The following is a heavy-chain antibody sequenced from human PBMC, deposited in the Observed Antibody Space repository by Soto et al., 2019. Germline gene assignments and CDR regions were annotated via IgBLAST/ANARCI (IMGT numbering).Heavy chain of an antibody. V-gene: IGHV3-23*01. Sequence: EVQLLESGEGLVQPGGSLRLSCTASGFTFSRYALTWVRQAPGKGLEWVSGLSAIGGSTYYSDSVKGRFTISRDNTNSTLYLQMSNLRVEDTAIYYCAKVTREGGGDFDYWGQGTLVTVSS. D-gene: IGHD1-26*01. CDR3: AKVTREGGGDFDY. CDR2: LSAIGGST. CDR1: GFTFSRYA. J-gene: IGHJ4*02.